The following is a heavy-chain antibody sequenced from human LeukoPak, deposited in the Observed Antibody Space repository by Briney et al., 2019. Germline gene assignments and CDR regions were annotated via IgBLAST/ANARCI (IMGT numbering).Heavy chain of an antibody. CDR2: ISSSSSYI. V-gene: IGHV3-21*01. D-gene: IGHD6-19*01. CDR1: GFPFRSYN. J-gene: IGHJ4*02. CDR3: ARDRGSGWGRGY. Sequence: GSLRLSCAASGFPFRSYNMEWVRQAPGEGLGWVSSISSSSSYIYYADSVKGRFTISRDNAKNSLYLQMNSLRAEDTAVYYCARDRGSGWGRGYWGQGTLVTVSS.